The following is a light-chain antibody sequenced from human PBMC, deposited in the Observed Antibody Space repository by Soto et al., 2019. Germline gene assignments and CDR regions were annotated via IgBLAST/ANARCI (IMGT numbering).Light chain of an antibody. V-gene: IGLV2-14*01. Sequence: QSVLTQPASVSGSPGQSITISCTGTSSDVGGYNYVSWYQQHPGKAPKLMIYDVSNRPSGVSNRFSGSKSGNTASLTISGLQAEDEADYYCSSYTSNSTDVVFGGGTKVTVL. J-gene: IGLJ2*01. CDR1: SSDVGGYNY. CDR2: DVS. CDR3: SSYTSNSTDVV.